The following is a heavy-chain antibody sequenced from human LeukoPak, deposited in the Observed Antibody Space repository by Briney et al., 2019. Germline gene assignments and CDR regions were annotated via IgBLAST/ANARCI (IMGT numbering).Heavy chain of an antibody. D-gene: IGHD3-3*01. Sequence: SETLSLTCTVSGGSISSGSYYWSWIRQPPGKGLEWIGSIYYSGSTYYNPSLKSRVTISVDTSKNQFSLKLSSVTAADTAVYYCARDGFGFFLEWLSYAFDIWGQGTMVTVSS. V-gene: IGHV4-39*07. J-gene: IGHJ3*02. CDR2: IYYSGST. CDR1: GGSISSGSYY. CDR3: ARDGFGFFLEWLSYAFDI.